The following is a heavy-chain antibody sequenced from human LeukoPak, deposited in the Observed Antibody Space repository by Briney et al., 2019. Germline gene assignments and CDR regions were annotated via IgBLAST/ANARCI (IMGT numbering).Heavy chain of an antibody. CDR1: GGSISRFY. D-gene: IGHD6-13*01. V-gene: IGHV4-59*08. Sequence: SEPLSLTCTVSGGSISRFYWSWIRKPPGKGLEWIGYIYYSGSTNYNPSLKSRVTISVDTSKNQFSLRLSSVTAADTAVYYCARHNSSWYYFDYWGQGTLVTVSS. CDR2: IYYSGST. J-gene: IGHJ4*02. CDR3: ARHNSSWYYFDY.